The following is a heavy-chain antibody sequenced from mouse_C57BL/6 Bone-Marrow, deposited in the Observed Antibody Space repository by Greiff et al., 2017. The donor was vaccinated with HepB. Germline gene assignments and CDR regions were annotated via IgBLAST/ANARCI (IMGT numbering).Heavy chain of an antibody. CDR3: ARPSYYWYFDV. CDR2: INPSNGGT. V-gene: IGHV1-53*01. Sequence: LQESGTELVKPGASVKLSCKASGYTFTSYWMHWVKQRPGQGLEWIGNINPSNGGTNYNEKFKSKATLTVDKSSSTAYMQLSSLTSEDSAVYYCARPSYYWYFDVWGTGTTVTVSS. J-gene: IGHJ1*03. CDR1: GYTFTSYW.